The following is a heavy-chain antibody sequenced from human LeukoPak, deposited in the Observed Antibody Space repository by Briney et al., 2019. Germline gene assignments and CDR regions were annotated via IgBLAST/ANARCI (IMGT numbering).Heavy chain of an antibody. CDR1: GYTFTCYY. V-gene: IGHV1-2*02. D-gene: IGHD3-3*01. Sequence: ASVKVSCKASGYTFTCYYMHWVRQAPGQGLEWMGWINPNSGGTNYAQKFQGRVTMTRDTSISTAYMELSRLRSDDTAVYYCASRDASAYDFWSGSVDYWGQGTLVTVSS. CDR3: ASRDASAYDFWSGSVDY. CDR2: INPNSGGT. J-gene: IGHJ4*02.